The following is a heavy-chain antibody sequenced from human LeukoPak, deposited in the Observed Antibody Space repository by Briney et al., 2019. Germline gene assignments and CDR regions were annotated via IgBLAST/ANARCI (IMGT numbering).Heavy chain of an antibody. J-gene: IGHJ3*02. D-gene: IGHD3-10*01. CDR3: ARDSITMVRGVMASGAFDI. CDR2: IYHSGST. CDR1: GGSISSSNW. V-gene: IGHV4-4*02. Sequence: SETLSLTCAVSGGSISSSNWWSWVRQPPGKGLEWIGEIYHSGSTNYNPSLKSRVTISVGKSKNQFSLKLSSVTAADTAVYYCARDSITMVRGVMASGAFDIWGQGTMVTVSS.